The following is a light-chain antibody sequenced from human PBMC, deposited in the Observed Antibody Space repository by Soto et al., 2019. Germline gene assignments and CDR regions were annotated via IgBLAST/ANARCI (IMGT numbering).Light chain of an antibody. CDR3: QKSDSTPWT. CDR2: AAS. CDR1: QGIARY. V-gene: IGKV1-8*01. Sequence: AIRMTQSPSALSASTGGRVTITCRASQGIARYSAWYQQKPGKAPKLLIYAASTLQSGVPSRFSGSGSGTNFTLTISDLQPEDFTTYYCQKSDSTPWTFGQGTKVDIK. J-gene: IGKJ1*01.